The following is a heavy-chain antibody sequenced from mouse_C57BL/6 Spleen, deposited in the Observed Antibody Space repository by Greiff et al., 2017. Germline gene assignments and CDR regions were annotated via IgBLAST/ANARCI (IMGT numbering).Heavy chain of an antibody. CDR1: GFTFSDYY. CDR2: ISNGGGST. D-gene: IGHD4-1*01. CDR3: ARQELGRYYFGY. J-gene: IGHJ2*01. Sequence: EVMLVESGGGLVQPGGSLKLSCAASGFTFSDYYMYWVRQTPEKRLEWVAYISNGGGSTYYPDTVKGRFTISRDNAKNTLYLQMSRLKSEDTAMYYCARQELGRYYFGYWGQGTTLTVSS. V-gene: IGHV5-12*01.